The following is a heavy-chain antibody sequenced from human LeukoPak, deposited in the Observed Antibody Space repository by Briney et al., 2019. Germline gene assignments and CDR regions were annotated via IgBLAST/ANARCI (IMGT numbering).Heavy chain of an antibody. V-gene: IGHV3-48*03. CDR1: GFTFSSYE. Sequence: GGSLRLSCAASGFTFSSYEMNWVRQAPGKGLEWVSYISSSGSTIYYADSVKGRFTISRDNSKNTLYLQMNSLRVEDTAVYYCAKDTSTIAVAGTCFDYWGQGTLVTVSS. J-gene: IGHJ4*02. CDR3: AKDTSTIAVAGTCFDY. CDR2: ISSSGSTI. D-gene: IGHD6-19*01.